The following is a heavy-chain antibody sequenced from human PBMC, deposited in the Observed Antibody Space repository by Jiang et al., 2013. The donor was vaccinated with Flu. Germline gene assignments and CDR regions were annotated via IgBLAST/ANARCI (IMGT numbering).Heavy chain of an antibody. J-gene: IGHJ1*01. V-gene: IGHV3-74*01. CDR2: INSDGSSI. Sequence: GLVWVSRINSDGSSISYGDSVKGRFTISRDNSKNTLYLQMNSLRAEDTAIYYCAKDTQHRVLQHWGQGTLVTVSS. D-gene: IGHD6-13*01. CDR3: AKDTQHRVLQH.